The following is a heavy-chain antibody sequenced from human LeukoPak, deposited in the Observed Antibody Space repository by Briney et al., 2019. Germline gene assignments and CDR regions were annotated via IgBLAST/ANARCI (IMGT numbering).Heavy chain of an antibody. J-gene: IGHJ3*02. CDR1: GGSISSSSYY. V-gene: IGHV4-39*07. CDR2: IYYSGST. Sequence: SETLSLTCTVSGGSISSSSYYWGWIRQPPGKGPEWIGSIYYSGSTYYNPSLKSRVTISVDTSKNQFSLKLSSVTAADTAVYYCARTACSGGTCYSQRGAFDIWGQGTMVTVSS. CDR3: ARTACSGGTCYSQRGAFDI. D-gene: IGHD2-15*01.